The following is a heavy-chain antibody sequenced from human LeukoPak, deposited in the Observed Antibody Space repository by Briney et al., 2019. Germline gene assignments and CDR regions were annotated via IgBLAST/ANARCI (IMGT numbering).Heavy chain of an antibody. J-gene: IGHJ4*02. CDR1: GGSISSYY. CDR3: ARNKGSGYCSGGSCPPGY. Sequence: SETLSLTCTVSGGSISSYYWSWIRQPPGKGLEWIGYIYYSGSTYYNPSLKSRVTISVDTSKNQFSLKLSSVTAADTAVYYCARNKGSGYCSGGSCPPGYWGQGTLVTVSS. V-gene: IGHV4-59*12. CDR2: IYYSGST. D-gene: IGHD2-15*01.